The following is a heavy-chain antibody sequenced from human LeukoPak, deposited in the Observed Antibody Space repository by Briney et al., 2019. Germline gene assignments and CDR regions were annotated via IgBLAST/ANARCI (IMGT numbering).Heavy chain of an antibody. CDR1: GFTVSSNY. CDR2: IYSGGST. V-gene: IGHV3-53*01. CDR3: ASNVAARPRYYYYYMDV. J-gene: IGHJ6*03. Sequence: GGSLRLSCAASGFTVSSNYMSWVRQAPGKVLEWVSVIYSGGSTYYADSVKGRFTISRDNSKNTLYPQMNSLRAEDTAVYYCASNVAARPRYYYYYMDVWGKGTTVTVSS. D-gene: IGHD6-6*01.